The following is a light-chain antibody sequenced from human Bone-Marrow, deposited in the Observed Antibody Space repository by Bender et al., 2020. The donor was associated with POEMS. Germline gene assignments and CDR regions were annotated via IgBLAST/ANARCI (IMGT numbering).Light chain of an antibody. CDR3: TSYAGRNTVI. V-gene: IGLV2-8*01. Sequence: QSALTQPPSASGSPGQSVTISCTGTGTDVGGYHYVSWYQQHPGKAPKLIIYEVNKRPSGVPDRFSGSKSGKTASLTVSGLHTEDEADYYCTSYAGRNTVIFGRGTKLTVL. CDR1: GTDVGGYHY. J-gene: IGLJ2*01. CDR2: EVN.